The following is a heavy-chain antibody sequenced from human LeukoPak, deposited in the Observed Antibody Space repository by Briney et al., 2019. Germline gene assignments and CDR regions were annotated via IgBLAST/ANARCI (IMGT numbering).Heavy chain of an antibody. J-gene: IGHJ4*02. D-gene: IGHD2-15*01. V-gene: IGHV4-61*01. CDR1: GGSISSGSYY. CDR3: ARAARGGSVDY. Sequence: SETLSLTCTVSGGSISSGSYYWSWIRQPPGKGLEWIGYIYYSGSTNYNPSLKSRVTISVDTSKNQFSLKLSSVTAADTAVYYCARAARGGSVDYWAREPWSPSPQ. CDR2: IYYSGST.